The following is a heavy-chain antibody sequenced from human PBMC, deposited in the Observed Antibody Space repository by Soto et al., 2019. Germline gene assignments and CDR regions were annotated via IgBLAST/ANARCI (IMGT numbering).Heavy chain of an antibody. J-gene: IGHJ6*02. CDR2: ISGSGGST. CDR1: GFTFSSYA. V-gene: IGHV3-23*01. CDR3: AKVLTGGVVDYYYGMEV. D-gene: IGHD3-3*01. Sequence: GGSLRLSCAASGFTFSSYAMIWVRQAPGKGLEWVSAISGSGGSTYYADSVKGRFTISRDNSKNTLYLQMNSLRAEDTAVYYCAKVLTGGVVDYYYGMEVWGQGTTVTVSS.